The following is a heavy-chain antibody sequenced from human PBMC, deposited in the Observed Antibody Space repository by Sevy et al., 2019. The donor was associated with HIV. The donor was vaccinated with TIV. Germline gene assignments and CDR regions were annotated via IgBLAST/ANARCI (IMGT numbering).Heavy chain of an antibody. D-gene: IGHD6-13*01. CDR3: ARVLVAAADAYYFDY. Sequence: SETLSLICTVSGGSISSGSYYWSWIRQPAGKGLEWIGRIYTSGSTNYNPSLKSRVTISVDTSKNQFSLKLSSVTAADTAVYYCARVLVAAADAYYFDYWGQGTLVTVSS. V-gene: IGHV4-61*02. CDR2: IYTSGST. J-gene: IGHJ4*02. CDR1: GGSISSGSYY.